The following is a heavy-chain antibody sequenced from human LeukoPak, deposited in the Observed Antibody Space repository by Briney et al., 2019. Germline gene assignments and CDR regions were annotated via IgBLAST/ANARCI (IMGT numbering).Heavy chain of an antibody. D-gene: IGHD3-16*01. CDR3: ARGRRLRLGEPYYFDY. CDR2: ISWNSGSI. Sequence: PGRSLRLSCAASGFTFDDYAMHWVRQAPGKGLEWVSGISWNSGSIGYADSVKGRFTISRDNAKNSLYLQMNSLRAEDMALYYCARGRRLRLGEPYYFDYWGQGTLVSVSS. J-gene: IGHJ4*02. V-gene: IGHV3-9*03. CDR1: GFTFDDYA.